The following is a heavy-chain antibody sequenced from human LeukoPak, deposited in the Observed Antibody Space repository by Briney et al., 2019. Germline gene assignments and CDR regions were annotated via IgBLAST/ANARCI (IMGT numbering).Heavy chain of an antibody. CDR1: GFTFSSYA. J-gene: IGHJ6*03. CDR3: AKWGATVTPDYYYYYMDV. CDR2: ISGSGGST. D-gene: IGHD4-17*01. V-gene: IGHV3-23*01. Sequence: GGSLRLSCAASGFTFSSYAMSWVRQAPGKGLEWVSAISGSGGSTYYADSVEGRFTISRDNSKNTLYLQMNSLRAEDTAVYYCAKWGATVTPDYYYYYMDVWGKGTTVTVSS.